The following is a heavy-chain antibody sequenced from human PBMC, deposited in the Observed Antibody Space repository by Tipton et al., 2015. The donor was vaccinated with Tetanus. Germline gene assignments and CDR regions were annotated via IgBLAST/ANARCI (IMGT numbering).Heavy chain of an antibody. Sequence: SLRLSCAASGFTFSSYAMSWVRQAPGKGLEWVSAISGSGGSTYYADSVKGRFTISRDNSKNTLYLQMNSLRAEDTAVYYCARPPMNYDSSGYYLTRGPGTMVTVSS. J-gene: IGHJ3*01. V-gene: IGHV3-23*01. CDR2: ISGSGGST. CDR1: GFTFSSYA. D-gene: IGHD3-22*01. CDR3: ARPPMNYDSSGYYLT.